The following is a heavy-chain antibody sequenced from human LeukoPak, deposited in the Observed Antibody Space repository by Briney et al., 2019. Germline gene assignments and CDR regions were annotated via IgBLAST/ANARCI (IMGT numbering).Heavy chain of an antibody. CDR2: IYHSGST. D-gene: IGHD4-17*01. CDR3: ARLYGDYVGAFDI. J-gene: IGHJ3*02. V-gene: IGHV4-59*12. Sequence: SETLSLTCTVSGGSISSYYWSWIRQPPGKGLEWIGYIYHSGSTYYNPSLKSRVTISVDRSKNQFSLKLSSVTAADTAVYYCARLYGDYVGAFDIWGQGTMVTVSS. CDR1: GGSISSYY.